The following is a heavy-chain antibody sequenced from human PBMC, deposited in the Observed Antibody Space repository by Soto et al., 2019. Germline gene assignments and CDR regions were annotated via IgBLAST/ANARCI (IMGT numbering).Heavy chain of an antibody. Sequence: QVQLQESGPGLVKPSQTLSLTCTVSGGSISSGGYYWSWIRQHPGKGLEWIGYIYYSGSTYYNPSLKSRVTISVATSKNQFSLKLSSVTAADTAVYYCARPKEGSGSTVYFDLWGRGTLVTVSS. J-gene: IGHJ2*01. CDR1: GGSISSGGYY. CDR2: IYYSGST. V-gene: IGHV4-31*03. D-gene: IGHD6-19*01. CDR3: ARPKEGSGSTVYFDL.